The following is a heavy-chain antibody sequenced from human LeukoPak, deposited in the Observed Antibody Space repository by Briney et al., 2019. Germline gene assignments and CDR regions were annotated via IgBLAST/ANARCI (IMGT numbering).Heavy chain of an antibody. Sequence: GGSLRLSCAASGFTFSNTWMNWVRQGPGKGLEWVGRIKRETDGGTTDHAAPVKGRFTISRDDSKNTLYLQMNRLKIEDTAVYYCTTGGGVGAIRTGAYWGQGTLVTVSS. V-gene: IGHV3-15*07. CDR1: GFTFSNTW. J-gene: IGHJ4*02. D-gene: IGHD1-26*01. CDR3: TTGGGVGAIRTGAY. CDR2: IKRETDGGTT.